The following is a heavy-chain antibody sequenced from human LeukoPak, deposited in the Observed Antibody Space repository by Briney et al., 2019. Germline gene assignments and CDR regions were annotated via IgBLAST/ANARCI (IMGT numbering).Heavy chain of an antibody. D-gene: IGHD6-13*01. J-gene: IGHJ4*02. Sequence: SETLSLTCTVSGGSISSSSYYWGWIRQPPGKGLEWVGSIYYSGSTYYNPSLKSRVTISVDTSKNQFSLKLSSVTAADTAVYYCARQGEQQLAVILNWGQGTLVTVSS. CDR1: GGSISSSSYY. CDR2: IYYSGST. V-gene: IGHV4-39*01. CDR3: ARQGEQQLAVILN.